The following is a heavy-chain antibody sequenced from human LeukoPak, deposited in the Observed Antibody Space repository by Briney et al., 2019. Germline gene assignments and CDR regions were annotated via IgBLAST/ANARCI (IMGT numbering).Heavy chain of an antibody. V-gene: IGHV4-31*03. CDR2: IYYSGST. CDR1: GGSISSGGYY. CDR3: ARDKASNWFDP. J-gene: IGHJ5*02. Sequence: SQTLSLTCTVSGGSISSGGYYWSWIRQHPGKGLEWIGCIYYSGSTYYNPSLKSRVTISVDTSKNQFSLKLSSVTAADTAVYYCARDKASNWFDPWGQGTLVTVSS.